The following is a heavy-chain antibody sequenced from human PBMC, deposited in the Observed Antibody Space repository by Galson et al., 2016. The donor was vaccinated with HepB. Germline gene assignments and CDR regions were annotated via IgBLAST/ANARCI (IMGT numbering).Heavy chain of an antibody. V-gene: IGHV3-48*02. Sequence: SLRLSCAVSGFTFSNYSMNWVRQAPGQGLEWVSYISSSNSVIYYADSVKGRFTISRDNARNSLYLHMNSLRDEDTAVYYCARDSHVGATPFDYWGQVTLVTVSS. D-gene: IGHD1-26*01. CDR2: ISSSNSVI. CDR1: GFTFSNYS. J-gene: IGHJ4*02. CDR3: ARDSHVGATPFDY.